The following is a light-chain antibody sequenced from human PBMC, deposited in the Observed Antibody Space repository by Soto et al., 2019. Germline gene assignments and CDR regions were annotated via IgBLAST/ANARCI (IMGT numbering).Light chain of an antibody. CDR1: QSISSW. CDR2: KAS. Sequence: DIQMTQSPSTLSASVGDRVTITCRASQSISSWLAWYQQRPGKAPKLLIYKASSLQSGVPSSFSGSGSGTEFTLTISSLQPDDFGTYYCQQYNSYPWTFGQGTKVDIK. CDR3: QQYNSYPWT. J-gene: IGKJ1*01. V-gene: IGKV1-5*03.